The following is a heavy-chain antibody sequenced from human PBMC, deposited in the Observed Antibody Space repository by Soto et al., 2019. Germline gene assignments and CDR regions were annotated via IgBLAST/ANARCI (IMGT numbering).Heavy chain of an antibody. CDR2: VHNSGST. J-gene: IGHJ6*03. D-gene: IGHD1-1*01. CDR1: GGSISSHR. V-gene: IGHV4-59*11. Sequence: QVQLQESGPGLVKPSETLSLTCAVSGGSISSHRWSWIRQPPGKGLEWIGDVHNSGSTNYNPSLKSRVTTSVDTSKNEFSLNLTSVTAADTDVYYCARVEVNPVWPLDLLYYFQYMDVWGNGTTVTVSS. CDR3: ARVEVNPVWPLDLLYYFQYMDV.